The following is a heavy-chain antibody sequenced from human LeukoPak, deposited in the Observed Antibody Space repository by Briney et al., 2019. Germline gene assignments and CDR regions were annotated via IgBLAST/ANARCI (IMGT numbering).Heavy chain of an antibody. D-gene: IGHD3-22*01. Sequence: GGSLRLSCAASGFTFSSYSMNWVRQAPGKGLEWVSSIRSSSSYIYYADSVKGRFTVSRDNSKNTLYLQMNSLRAEDTAVYYCARDLYYDSSGEALGYWGQGTLVTVSS. CDR1: GFTFSSYS. V-gene: IGHV3-21*04. CDR2: IRSSSSYI. J-gene: IGHJ4*02. CDR3: ARDLYYDSSGEALGY.